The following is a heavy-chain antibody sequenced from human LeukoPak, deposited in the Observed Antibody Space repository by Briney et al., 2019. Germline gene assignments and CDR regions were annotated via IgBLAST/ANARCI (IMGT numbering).Heavy chain of an antibody. CDR3: ARSIVVVPAAPFDP. Sequence: ASVKVSCKASGYTFTGYYMHWVRQAPGQGLEWMGWINPNSGGTNYAQKFQGGVTMTRDTSISTAYMELSRLRSDDTAVNYCARSIVVVPAAPFDPWGQGTLVTVSS. CDR2: INPNSGGT. J-gene: IGHJ5*02. D-gene: IGHD2-2*01. V-gene: IGHV1-2*02. CDR1: GYTFTGYY.